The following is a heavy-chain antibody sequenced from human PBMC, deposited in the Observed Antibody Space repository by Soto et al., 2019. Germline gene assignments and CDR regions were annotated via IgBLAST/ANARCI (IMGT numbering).Heavy chain of an antibody. Sequence: GASVKVSCKASGYTFTSYDINWVRQATGQGLEWMGWMNPNSGNTGYAQKFQGRVTMTRNTSISTAYMELGSLRSEDTAVYYCARGTYYYGSGRRNWFDPWGQGTLVTV. D-gene: IGHD3-10*01. V-gene: IGHV1-8*01. CDR1: GYTFTSYD. J-gene: IGHJ5*02. CDR2: MNPNSGNT. CDR3: ARGTYYYGSGRRNWFDP.